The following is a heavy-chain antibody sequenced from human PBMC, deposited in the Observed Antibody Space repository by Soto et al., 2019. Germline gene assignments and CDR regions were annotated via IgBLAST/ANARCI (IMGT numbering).Heavy chain of an antibody. CDR3: ARDPEVSARRGSRGYYYYGMDV. V-gene: IGHV1-2*02. CDR2: INPNSGGT. D-gene: IGHD6-6*01. Sequence: ASVKVSCKASGYTFTGYYMHWVRQAPGQGLEWMGWINPNSGGTNYAQKFQGRVTMTRDTSISTAYMELSRLGSDDTAVYYCARDPEVSARRGSRGYYYYGMDVWGQGTTVTVSS. CDR1: GYTFTGYY. J-gene: IGHJ6*02.